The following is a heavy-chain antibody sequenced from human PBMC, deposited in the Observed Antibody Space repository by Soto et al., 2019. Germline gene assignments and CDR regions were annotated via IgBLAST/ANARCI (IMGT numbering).Heavy chain of an antibody. V-gene: IGHV4-30-2*03. CDR1: VGSMSSGGYS. CDR2: IYYSGST. CDR3: ARRPPLYYDFWSGSFDY. J-gene: IGHJ4*02. Sequence: PSETLSLTCAVSVGSMSSGGYSWSWIRQPPGKGLEWIGYIYYSGSTYYNPSLKSRVTISVDTSKNQFSLKLSSVTAADTAVYYCARRPPLYYDFWSGSFDYWGQGTLVTVSS. D-gene: IGHD3-3*01.